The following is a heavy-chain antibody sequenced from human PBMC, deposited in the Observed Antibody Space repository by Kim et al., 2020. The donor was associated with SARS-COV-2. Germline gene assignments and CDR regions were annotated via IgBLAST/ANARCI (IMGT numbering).Heavy chain of an antibody. Sequence: ASVKVSCKASGYTFTGYYLHWVRQAPGQGLEWMGWISPNSGDTRFAQNFQGRVTMTRDTSISTAYMELSRLRSDDTAIYSCAREKAGSSGFYGLDVWGQGTTVTVSS. V-gene: IGHV1-2*02. CDR1: GYTFTGYY. J-gene: IGHJ6*02. CDR3: AREKAGSSGFYGLDV. D-gene: IGHD3-22*01. CDR2: ISPNSGDT.